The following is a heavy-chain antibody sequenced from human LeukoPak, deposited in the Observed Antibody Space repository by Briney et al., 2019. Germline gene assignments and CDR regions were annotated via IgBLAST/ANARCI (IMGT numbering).Heavy chain of an antibody. CDR1: GFTFSSYA. CDR2: ISGSGGST. V-gene: IGHV3-23*01. D-gene: IGHD2-2*01. CDR3: AKDCSSTSCYYYMDV. Sequence: GGSLRLSCAASGFTFSSYAMSWVRQAPGKGLEWVSGISGSGGSTYYADSVKGRFTISRDNFKNTLYLQMSSLRAEDTAVFYCAKDCSSTSCYYYMDVWGKGXTVTVS. J-gene: IGHJ6*03.